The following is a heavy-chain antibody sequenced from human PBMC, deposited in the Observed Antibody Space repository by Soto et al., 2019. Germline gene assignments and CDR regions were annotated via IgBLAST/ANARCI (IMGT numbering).Heavy chain of an antibody. D-gene: IGHD4-4*01. V-gene: IGHV3-53*02. CDR2: IFSGGKT. Sequence: EVQLVETGGGLIRPGGSLRLSCVASGFTVSSNYMSWVRQAPGRGLEWVSMIFSGGKTYYADSVKGRFTISRDNSKNIVYLQINSLRAEDTAMYYCARGVTAFVNWGQGTLVTVSS. CDR3: ARGVTAFVN. J-gene: IGHJ4*02. CDR1: GFTVSSNY.